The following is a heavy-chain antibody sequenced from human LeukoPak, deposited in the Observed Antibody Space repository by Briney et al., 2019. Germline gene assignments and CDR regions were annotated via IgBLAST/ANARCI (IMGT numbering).Heavy chain of an antibody. CDR2: IIPIFGTA. CDR3: ARSLTGTYYYYYMDV. CDR1: GGTFSSYA. J-gene: IGHJ6*03. Sequence: ASVKVSCKASGGTFSSYAISWVRQAPGQGLEWMGGIIPIFGTANYAQKFQGRVTITADKSTSTAYMELSSLRSEDTAVYYCARSLTGTYYYYYMDVWGKGTTVTVS. V-gene: IGHV1-69*06. D-gene: IGHD1/OR15-1a*01.